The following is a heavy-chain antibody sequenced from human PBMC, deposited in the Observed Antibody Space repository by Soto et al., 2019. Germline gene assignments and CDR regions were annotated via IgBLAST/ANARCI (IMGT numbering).Heavy chain of an antibody. D-gene: IGHD6-13*01. V-gene: IGHV1-3*01. Sequence: ASVKVSCKASGYTFTRYTMNWVRQAPGQRLEWMGWINPDNGNTKSSQKFQDRVIITRDTSASTAYMDLSSLRAEDTAVYYCAKDKIAAAGTRLLDYWGQGTLVTVSS. J-gene: IGHJ4*02. CDR2: INPDNGNT. CDR1: GYTFTRYT. CDR3: AKDKIAAAGTRLLDY.